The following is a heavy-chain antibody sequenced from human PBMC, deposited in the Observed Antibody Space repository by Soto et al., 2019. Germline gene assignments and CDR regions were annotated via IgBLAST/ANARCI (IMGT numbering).Heavy chain of an antibody. D-gene: IGHD4-17*01. CDR3: EKDELFTVTNNWFDP. V-gene: IGHV3-30*18. CDR2: ISYDGSNK. Sequence: HPGGALRLSCAASGVTFSSYGMHWVRQAPGKGLEWVAVISYDGSNKYYADSVKGRFTISRDNSKNTLYLQMNSLRAEDTAVYYCEKDELFTVTNNWFDPWGQGTLVTVS. J-gene: IGHJ5*02. CDR1: GVTFSSYG.